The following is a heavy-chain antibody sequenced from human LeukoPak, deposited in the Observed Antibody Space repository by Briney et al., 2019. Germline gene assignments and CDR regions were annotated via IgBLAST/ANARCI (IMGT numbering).Heavy chain of an antibody. J-gene: IGHJ1*01. Sequence: PSETLSLICTVSGGSISSYYWSWIRQPPGKGLEWIGYIYYSGSTNYNPSLKSRVTISVDTSKNQFSLKLSSVTAADTAVYYCASVPESGYCSSTSCYEGSEYFQHWGQGTLVTVSS. CDR1: GGSISSYY. CDR2: IYYSGST. D-gene: IGHD2-2*01. CDR3: ASVPESGYCSSTSCYEGSEYFQH. V-gene: IGHV4-59*01.